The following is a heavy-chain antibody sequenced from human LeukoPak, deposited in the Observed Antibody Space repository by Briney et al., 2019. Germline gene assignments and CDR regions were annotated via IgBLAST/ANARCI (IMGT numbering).Heavy chain of an antibody. J-gene: IGHJ3*02. Sequence: SETLSLTCAVYGGSFSGYYWSWIRQPPGKGLEWIGEINHSGSTNYNPSLKSRVTISVDTSKNQFSLKLSSVTAADTAVYYCARKGALFRNAFDIWGQGTVVTVSS. D-gene: IGHD3-16*01. CDR2: INHSGST. CDR3: ARKGALFRNAFDI. V-gene: IGHV4-34*01. CDR1: GGSFSGYY.